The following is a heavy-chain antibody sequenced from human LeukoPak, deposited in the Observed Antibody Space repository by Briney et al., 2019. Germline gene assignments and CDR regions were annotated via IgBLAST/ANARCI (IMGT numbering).Heavy chain of an antibody. CDR2: IYYSGST. CDR3: ARHGRRRYCSSTSCPVADAFDI. J-gene: IGHJ3*02. Sequence: SETLSLTCTVSGGSISSSSYYWGWLRQPPGKGLEWIGSIYYSGSTYYNPSLKSRVTISVDTSKNQFSLKLSSVTAADTAVYYCARHGRRRYCSSTSCPVADAFDIWGQGTMVTVSS. CDR1: GGSISSSSYY. V-gene: IGHV4-39*01. D-gene: IGHD2-2*01.